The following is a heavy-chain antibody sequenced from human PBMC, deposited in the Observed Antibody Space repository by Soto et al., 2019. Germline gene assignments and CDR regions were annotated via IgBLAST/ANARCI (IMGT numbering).Heavy chain of an antibody. CDR1: GYTFTSYG. CDR3: ARTYYDFWSGNYYYYYYMDV. V-gene: IGHV1-18*01. CDR2: ISAYNGNT. J-gene: IGHJ6*03. Sequence: ASVKVSCKASGYTFTSYGIGWVRQAPGQGLEWMGWISAYNGNTNYAQKLQGRVTMTTDTSTSTAYMELRSLRSDDTAVYYCARTYYDFWSGNYYYYYYMDVWGKGTTVTVS. D-gene: IGHD3-3*01.